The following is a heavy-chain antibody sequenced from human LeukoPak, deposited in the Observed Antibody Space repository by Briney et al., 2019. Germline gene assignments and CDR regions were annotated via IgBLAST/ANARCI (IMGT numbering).Heavy chain of an antibody. CDR2: INPNSGGT. CDR1: GYTFTGYY. CDR3: VADCSSTSCYVSDY. J-gene: IGHJ4*02. D-gene: IGHD2-2*01. Sequence: ASVKVSCKASGYTFTGYYMHWVRQAPGQGLEWMGWINPNSGGTNYAQKFQGRVTITRDTPISTAYMELSRLRSDDTAVYYCVADCSSTSCYVSDYWGQGTLVTVSS. V-gene: IGHV1-2*02.